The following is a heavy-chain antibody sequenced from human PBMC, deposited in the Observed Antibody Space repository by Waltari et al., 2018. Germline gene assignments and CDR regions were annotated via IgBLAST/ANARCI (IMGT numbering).Heavy chain of an antibody. Sequence: QVQLVQSGAEVKKPGASVKVSCKASGYTFTSYGISWVRQAPGQGLEWMGWISAYNGNTKYSQKFQGRVTITRDTSASTAYMELSSLRSEDTAVYYCASSSGWLKGAFDIWGQGTMVTVSS. CDR2: ISAYNGNT. J-gene: IGHJ3*02. CDR1: GYTFTSYG. V-gene: IGHV1-18*01. D-gene: IGHD6-19*01. CDR3: ASSSGWLKGAFDI.